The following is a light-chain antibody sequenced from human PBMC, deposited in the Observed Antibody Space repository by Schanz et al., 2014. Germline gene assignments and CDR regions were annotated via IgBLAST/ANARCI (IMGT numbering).Light chain of an antibody. Sequence: EIVLTQSPGTLSVSPGERATLSCRANQSVSSNLAWYQQKPGQAPRLLIYGAFDRATGIPARFSGSGSGTDFTLTISSLEPEDFAVYYCQQYGVSPLTFGGGTKVEIQ. CDR2: GAF. J-gene: IGKJ4*01. CDR3: QQYGVSPLT. CDR1: QSVSSN. V-gene: IGKV3-20*01.